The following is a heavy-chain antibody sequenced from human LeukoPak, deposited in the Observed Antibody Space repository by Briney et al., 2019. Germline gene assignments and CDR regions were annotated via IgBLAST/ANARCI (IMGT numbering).Heavy chain of an antibody. D-gene: IGHD3-10*01. CDR1: GYTFTGYY. J-gene: IGHJ6*02. CDR2: FDPEDGET. Sequence: GASVKVSRKASGYTFTGYYMHWVRQAPGKGLEWMGGFDPEDGETIYAQKFQGRVTMTEDTSTDTAYMELSSLRSEDTAVYYCATFRAAVLGSGSFYYYYYGMDVWGQGTTVTVSS. V-gene: IGHV1-24*01. CDR3: ATFRAAVLGSGSFYYYYYGMDV.